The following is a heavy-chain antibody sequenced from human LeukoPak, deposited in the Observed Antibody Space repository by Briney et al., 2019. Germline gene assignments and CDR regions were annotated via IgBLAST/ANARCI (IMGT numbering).Heavy chain of an antibody. CDR3: ARATGPGEGFDF. CDR2: IYYSGCT. Sequence: SGTLSLTCAVSGGSISSSNWWSWVRQPPGKGLEWIGEIYYSGCTNYNPSLKSRVTISVDKSKNQFSLKLSSVTAADTAVYYCARATGPGEGFDFWGQGTMVTVSS. CDR1: GGSISSSNW. J-gene: IGHJ3*01. V-gene: IGHV4-4*02. D-gene: IGHD3-10*01.